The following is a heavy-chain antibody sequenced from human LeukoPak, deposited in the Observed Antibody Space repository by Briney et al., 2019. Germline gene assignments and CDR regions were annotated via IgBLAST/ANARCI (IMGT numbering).Heavy chain of an antibody. D-gene: IGHD3-10*01. J-gene: IGHJ4*02. Sequence: SETLSLACAVYGGSFSGYYWSWIRQPPGKGLEWIGEINHSGSTNYNPSLKSRVTISVDTSKNQFSLKLSSVTAADTAVYYCARDPRGSGSYYNPLFDYWGQGTLVTVSS. CDR1: GGSFSGYY. V-gene: IGHV4-34*01. CDR3: ARDPRGSGSYYNPLFDY. CDR2: INHSGST.